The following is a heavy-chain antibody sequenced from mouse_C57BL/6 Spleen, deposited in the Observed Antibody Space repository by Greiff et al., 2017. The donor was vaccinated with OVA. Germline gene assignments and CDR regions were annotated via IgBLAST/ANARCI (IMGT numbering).Heavy chain of an antibody. V-gene: IGHV1-64*01. Sequence: VQLQQPGAELVKPGASVKLSCKASGYTFTSYWMHWVKQRPGQGLEWIGMIHPNSGSTNYNEKFKSKATLTVDKSSSTACMQLSSLTSEDSAVYYCARQGYDYDEGVYAMDYWGQGTSVTVSS. CDR3: ARQGYDYDEGVYAMDY. CDR1: GYTFTSYW. CDR2: IHPNSGST. J-gene: IGHJ4*01. D-gene: IGHD2-4*01.